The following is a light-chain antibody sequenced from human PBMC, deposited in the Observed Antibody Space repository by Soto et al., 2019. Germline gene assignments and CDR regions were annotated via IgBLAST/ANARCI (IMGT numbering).Light chain of an antibody. V-gene: IGKV3-20*01. CDR3: QQYGNSPQIT. Sequence: EIVLTQSPGTLSLSPGERATLSCRASQSVRNSYLAWYQQKPGQAPRLLMSGASSRSTGIPDRFSGNGSGTDFTLTISRLEPEDFAVYYCQQYGNSPQITFAQGTRLEIK. J-gene: IGKJ5*01. CDR2: GAS. CDR1: QSVRNSY.